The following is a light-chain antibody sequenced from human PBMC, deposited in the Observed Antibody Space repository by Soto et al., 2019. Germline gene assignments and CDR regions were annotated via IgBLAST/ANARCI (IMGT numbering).Light chain of an antibody. CDR3: QQRSNWLT. CDR2: GVS. Sequence: EIVLTQSPGTLSLSPGERATLSCRASQSIGSSYLAWYQQKPGQAPRLLIYGVSSRATGIPDRFSGSGSGTDFTLTISSLQPEDFAVYYCQQRSNWLTFGGGTKVDIK. V-gene: IGKV3D-20*02. J-gene: IGKJ4*01. CDR1: QSIGSSY.